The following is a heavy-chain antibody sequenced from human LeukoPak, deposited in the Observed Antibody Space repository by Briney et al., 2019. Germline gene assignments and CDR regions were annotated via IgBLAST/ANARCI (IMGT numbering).Heavy chain of an antibody. CDR1: GFTFSSYG. CDR3: AKVYSSGWRYFDY. J-gene: IGHJ4*02. CDR2: IRYDGSNK. D-gene: IGHD6-19*01. V-gene: IGHV3-30*02. Sequence: GGSLRLSCAASGFTFSSYGMHWVRQAPGKGLEWVAFIRYDGSNKYYADSVKGRFTISRDNSKNTLYLQMNSLRAEDTAVYYCAKVYSSGWRYFDYWGQGTLVTVSS.